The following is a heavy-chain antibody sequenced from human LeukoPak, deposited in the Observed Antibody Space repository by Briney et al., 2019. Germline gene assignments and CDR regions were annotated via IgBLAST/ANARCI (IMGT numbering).Heavy chain of an antibody. CDR2: INHSGST. CDR3: ARPRDYYYYMDV. Sequence: KPSETLSLXCAVYGGSFSGYYWSWIRQPPGKGLEWIGEINHSGSTNYNPSLKSRVTISVDTSKNQFSLKLSSVTAADTAVYYCARPRDYYYYMDVWGKGTTVTVSS. V-gene: IGHV4-34*01. J-gene: IGHJ6*03. CDR1: GGSFSGYY.